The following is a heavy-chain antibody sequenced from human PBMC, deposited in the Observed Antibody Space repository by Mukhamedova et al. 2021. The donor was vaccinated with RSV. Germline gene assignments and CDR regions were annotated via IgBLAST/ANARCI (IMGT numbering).Heavy chain of an antibody. CDR2: INPSGGST. CDR3: ARPLFRDGDCLSY. Sequence: VRQAPGQGLEWMGIINPSGGSTNYAQEFQGRVTMTRDTSTTTVYMELSSLRSEDTAVYYCARPLFRDGDCLSYWGQGTLVTVSS. D-gene: IGHD2-21*02. J-gene: IGHJ4*02. V-gene: IGHV1-46*01.